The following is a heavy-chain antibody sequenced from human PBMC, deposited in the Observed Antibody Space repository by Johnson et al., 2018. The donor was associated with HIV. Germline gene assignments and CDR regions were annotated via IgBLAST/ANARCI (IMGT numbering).Heavy chain of an antibody. Sequence: EVQLVESGGGVVQPGRSLRLSCAASGFTFSSYGMHWVRQAPGKGLEWVSGINWNGGSTGSADSVKGRFTISRDNAKNSLYLQMNTLRAEDTALYSCARGWSEAVRAFDIWGQGTMVTVSS. CDR2: INWNGGST. CDR3: ARGWSEAVRAFDI. J-gene: IGHJ3*02. D-gene: IGHD1-1*01. CDR1: GFTFSSYG. V-gene: IGHV3-20*04.